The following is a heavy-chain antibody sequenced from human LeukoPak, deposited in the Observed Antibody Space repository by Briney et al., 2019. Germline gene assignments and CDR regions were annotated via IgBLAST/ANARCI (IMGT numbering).Heavy chain of an antibody. D-gene: IGHD6-19*01. V-gene: IGHV3-23*01. CDR3: AKVRISHSSGWYFDY. CDR2: ISGSGGST. CDR1: GFTFSSYA. J-gene: IGHJ4*02. Sequence: GGSLRLSCAASGFTFSSYAMSWVRQAPGKGLEWVSAISGSGGSTYYADSVKGRFTISRDNSKNTLYLQMDSLRAEDTAVYYCAKVRISHSSGWYFDYWGQGTLVTVSS.